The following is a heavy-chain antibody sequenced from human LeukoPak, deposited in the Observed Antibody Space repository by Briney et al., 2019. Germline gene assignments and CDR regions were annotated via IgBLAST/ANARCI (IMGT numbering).Heavy chain of an antibody. CDR1: GFTFTSHG. J-gene: IGHJ4*02. Sequence: GGSLRLSCVVSGFTFTSHGMHWIRQAPGKGLEWVAFIQHDGSNKYYADSAKGRFTISRDNSKNTLYLQMNSLRAEDTAVYYCANGPTSSGHFYYFDYWGQGTQVTVSS. D-gene: IGHD3-22*01. CDR2: IQHDGSNK. V-gene: IGHV3-30*02. CDR3: ANGPTSSGHFYYFDY.